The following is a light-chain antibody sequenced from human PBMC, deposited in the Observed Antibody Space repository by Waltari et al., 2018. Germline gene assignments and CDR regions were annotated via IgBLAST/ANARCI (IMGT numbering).Light chain of an antibody. Sequence: DIQMTQSPSSLSPSVGHRVTITCQASQDISNNLNWYQQKPGKVPKPLIYDASNLETGAPSRFSGSGAGTDFTFTISSLQPEDIATYYCQQYDKLPPLTFGGGTKVEIK. CDR1: QDISNN. J-gene: IGKJ4*01. CDR3: QQYDKLPPLT. V-gene: IGKV1-33*01. CDR2: DAS.